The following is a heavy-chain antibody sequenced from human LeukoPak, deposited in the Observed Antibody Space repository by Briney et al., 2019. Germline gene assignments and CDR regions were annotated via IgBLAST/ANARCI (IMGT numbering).Heavy chain of an antibody. V-gene: IGHV3-53*01. CDR3: ASGGSGYYPHFDY. CDR1: GFTVSSNY. J-gene: IGHJ4*02. D-gene: IGHD3-22*01. CDR2: IYSGGST. Sequence: GGSLRLPCAVSGFTVSSNYMSWVRQAPGKGLEWVSVIYSGGSTYYADSVKGRFTISRDNSKNTVYLQMNSLRAEDTAVYYCASGGSGYYPHFDYWGQGTLVTVSS.